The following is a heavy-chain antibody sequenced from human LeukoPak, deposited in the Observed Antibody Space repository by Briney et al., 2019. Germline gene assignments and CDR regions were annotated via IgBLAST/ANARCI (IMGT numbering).Heavy chain of an antibody. D-gene: IGHD6-19*01. Sequence: PSETLSLTCTVSGGSISNYWWSWIRQPAGKGLEWVGRIHDNGDTNHNPSLKSRVTMSLDTSRNQVSLKLSSVTAADTAVYYCARGSGSSGWYYFDYWGQGTLVTVSS. J-gene: IGHJ4*02. CDR3: ARGSGSSGWYYFDY. CDR1: GGSISNYW. CDR2: IHDNGDT. V-gene: IGHV4-4*07.